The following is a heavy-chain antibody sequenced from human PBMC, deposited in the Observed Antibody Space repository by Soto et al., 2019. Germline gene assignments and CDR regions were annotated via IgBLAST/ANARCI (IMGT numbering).Heavy chain of an antibody. CDR2: IWYDGSNK. Sequence: QVQLVESGGGVVQPGRSLRLSCAASGFTFSSYGMHWVRQAPGKGLEWVAVIWYDGSNKYYADSVKGGFTISRDNSKNTLYLQMNSLKAEDTAVYYCARGWDYGDYDAAFDIWGQGTMVTFSS. V-gene: IGHV3-33*01. J-gene: IGHJ3*02. CDR1: GFTFSSYG. D-gene: IGHD4-17*01. CDR3: ARGWDYGDYDAAFDI.